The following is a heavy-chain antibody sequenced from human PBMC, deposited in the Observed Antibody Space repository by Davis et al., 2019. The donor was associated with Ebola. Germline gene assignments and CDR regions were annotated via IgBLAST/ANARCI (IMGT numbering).Heavy chain of an antibody. D-gene: IGHD1-26*01. J-gene: IGHJ6*02. Sequence: ASVKVSCKASGYTFTGYYIHWVRQAPGQGLEWMGWINSNSGGAKYAHNFQGRVTMTRDTSIRTAYMEMGSLRSDDTAVYYCARTLGSPSSDGMDVWGQGTTVRVSS. CDR3: ARTLGSPSSDGMDV. CDR2: INSNSGGA. V-gene: IGHV1-2*02. CDR1: GYTFTGYY.